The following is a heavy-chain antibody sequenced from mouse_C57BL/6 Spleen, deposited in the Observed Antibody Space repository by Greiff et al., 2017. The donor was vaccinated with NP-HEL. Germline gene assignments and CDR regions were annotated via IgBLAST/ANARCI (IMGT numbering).Heavy chain of an antibody. CDR2: ISNGGGST. V-gene: IGHV5-12*01. J-gene: IGHJ4*01. CDR3: ARQLGGYAMDY. Sequence: EVKVEESGGGLVQPGGSLKLSCAASGFTFSDYYMYWVRQTPEKRLEWVAYISNGGGSTYYPDTVKGRFTISRDNAKNTLYLQMSRLKSEDTAMYYCARQLGGYAMDYWGQGTSVTVSS. CDR1: GFTFSDYY. D-gene: IGHD4-1*01.